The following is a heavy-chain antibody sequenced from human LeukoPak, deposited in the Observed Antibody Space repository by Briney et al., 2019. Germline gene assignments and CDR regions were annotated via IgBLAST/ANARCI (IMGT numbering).Heavy chain of an antibody. CDR1: GGSISSSSYY. J-gene: IGHJ4*02. CDR2: IYYSGST. CDR3: ARSFYCSGGSCHNDY. Sequence: SETLSLTCTVSGGSISSSSYYWGWIRQPPGKGLEWIGSIYYSGSTYYNPSLKSRVTISVDTSKNQFSLKLSSVTAADTAVYYCARSFYCSGGSCHNDYWGQGTLVTVSS. V-gene: IGHV4-39*07. D-gene: IGHD2-15*01.